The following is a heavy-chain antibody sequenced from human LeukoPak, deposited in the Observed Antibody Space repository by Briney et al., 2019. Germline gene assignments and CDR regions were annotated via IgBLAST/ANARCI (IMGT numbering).Heavy chain of an antibody. V-gene: IGHV4-34*01. Sequence: SETLSLTCAVYGLSFSVYYCSWIRQPPGKGLEWIGEINHSGSTNYNPSLKSRVTISVDTSKNQFSLKLSSVTAADTAVYYCARGRAGLAPFDYWGQGNLVTVSS. CDR2: INHSGST. CDR3: ARGRAGLAPFDY. D-gene: IGHD6-19*01. CDR1: GLSFSVYY. J-gene: IGHJ4*02.